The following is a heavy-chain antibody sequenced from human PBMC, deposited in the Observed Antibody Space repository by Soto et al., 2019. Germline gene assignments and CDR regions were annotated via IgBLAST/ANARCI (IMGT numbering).Heavy chain of an antibody. V-gene: IGHV5-51*01. CDR1: GERFTSYW. D-gene: IGHD3-22*01. Sequence: GASLKISCQGSGERFTSYWIVLVRHIPGKGLEWMGIIYPGDSDTRYSPSFQGQVTISADKSISTAYLQWSSLKASDTAMYYCARRSDSSGYTYYYYGMDVWGQGNKVTVS. CDR3: ARRSDSSGYTYYYYGMDV. J-gene: IGHJ6*02. CDR2: IYPGDSDT.